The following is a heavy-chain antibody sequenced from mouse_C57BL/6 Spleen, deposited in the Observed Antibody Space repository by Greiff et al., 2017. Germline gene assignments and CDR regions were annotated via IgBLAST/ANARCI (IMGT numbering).Heavy chain of an antibody. V-gene: IGHV5-4*01. J-gene: IGHJ3*01. CDR1: GFTFSSYA. Sequence: DVKLVESGGGLVKPGGSLKLSCAASGFTFSSYAMSWVRQTPEKRLEWVATISDGGSYTYYPDNVKGRFTISRDNAKNNLYLQMSHLKSEDTAMYYCAREGATMAPSYWGQGTLVTVSA. CDR3: AREGATMAPSY. D-gene: IGHD1-1*02. CDR2: ISDGGSYT.